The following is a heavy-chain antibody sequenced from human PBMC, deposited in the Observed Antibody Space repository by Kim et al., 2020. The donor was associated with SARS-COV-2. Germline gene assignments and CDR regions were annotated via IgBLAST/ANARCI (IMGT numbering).Heavy chain of an antibody. Sequence: SETLSLTCTVSGGSISSYYWSWIRQPPGKGLEWIGYIYYSGSTNYNPSLKSRVTISVDTSKNQFSLKLSSVTAADTAVYYCARDGYCSGGSCFWFDPWGQGTLVTVSS. CDR3: ARDGYCSGGSCFWFDP. CDR1: GGSISSYY. J-gene: IGHJ5*02. D-gene: IGHD2-15*01. CDR2: IYYSGST. V-gene: IGHV4-59*01.